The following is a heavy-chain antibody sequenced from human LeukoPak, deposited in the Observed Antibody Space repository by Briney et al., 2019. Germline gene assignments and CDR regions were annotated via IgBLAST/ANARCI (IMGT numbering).Heavy chain of an antibody. CDR2: INAGNGNI. CDR1: GYTFTSYA. J-gene: IGHJ4*02. V-gene: IGHV1-3*01. D-gene: IGHD6-13*01. CDR3: ARDNSWASAGCTNFDY. Sequence: ASVKVSCKASGYTFTSYAMHWVRQAPGQRLECMGWINAGNGNIRYSQDLQGRVAFTSDTSASTSYMELSSLRSEDTAVYYCARDNSWASAGCTNFDYWGQGTLVTVSS.